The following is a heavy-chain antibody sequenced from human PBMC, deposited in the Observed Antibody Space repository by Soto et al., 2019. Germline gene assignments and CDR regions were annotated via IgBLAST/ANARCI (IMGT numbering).Heavy chain of an antibody. Sequence: QVHLQESGPGLVKPSDTLSLTCTVSGASITGYYWSWIRQPPGKGLEWIGYVYYTGTTNYSPSLQSRVAISVVPSKKQFSLSHNSVTAADTAVYYCARGRRWDGGGWGFDYWGQGALVSVSS. CDR1: GASITGYY. D-gene: IGHD1-26*01. V-gene: IGHV4-59*07. CDR2: VYYTGTT. J-gene: IGHJ4*02. CDR3: ARGRRWDGGGWGFDY.